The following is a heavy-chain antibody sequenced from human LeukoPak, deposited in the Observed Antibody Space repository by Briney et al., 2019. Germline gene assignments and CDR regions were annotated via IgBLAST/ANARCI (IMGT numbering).Heavy chain of an antibody. CDR1: GFTVSSNY. CDR2: IYSGGST. D-gene: IGHD6-13*01. J-gene: IGHJ5*02. V-gene: IGHV3-53*01. Sequence: GGSLRLSCAASGFTVSSNYMSWVRQAPGKGLDWVSVIYSGGSTYYADSVKGRFNLSRDNSKNTLYLQMNSLRAEDTAVYYCARGIAAAANEDRFDPWGQGTLVTVSS. CDR3: ARGIAAAANEDRFDP.